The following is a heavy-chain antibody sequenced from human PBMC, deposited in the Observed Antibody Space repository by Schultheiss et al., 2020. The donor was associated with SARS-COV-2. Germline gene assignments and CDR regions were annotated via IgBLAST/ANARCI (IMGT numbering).Heavy chain of an antibody. CDR2: INNDGSST. CDR3: AKTSLTYDSSAYYLD. Sequence: GGSLRLSCAASGFTFSSYWMHWDRQAPGKGLVWVSRINNDGSSTNYADSVKGRFTISRDNAKNTLYLQMNSLRAEDTAVYYCAKTSLTYDSSAYYLDWGQGTLVTVSS. CDR1: GFTFSSYW. D-gene: IGHD3-22*01. V-gene: IGHV3-74*01. J-gene: IGHJ4*02.